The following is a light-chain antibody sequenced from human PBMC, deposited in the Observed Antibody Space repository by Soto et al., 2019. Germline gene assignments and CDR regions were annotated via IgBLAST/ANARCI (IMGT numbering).Light chain of an antibody. V-gene: IGLV2-14*01. CDR2: DVS. CDR1: SSDVGAYTY. Sequence: QSALTQPASVSGSPGQSITISCTGTSSDVGAYTYVSWYQQHPGKAPKLMIFDVSDRPSGVSNRFSGSKSGNTSSLTISGLQSEDVADYYCSSYTTSNTLVFGGGTKLTVL. CDR3: SSYTTSNTLV. J-gene: IGLJ2*01.